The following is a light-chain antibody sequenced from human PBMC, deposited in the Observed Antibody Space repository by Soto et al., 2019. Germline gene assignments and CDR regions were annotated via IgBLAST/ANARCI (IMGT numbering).Light chain of an antibody. J-gene: IGKJ5*01. CDR1: QGISSY. CDR2: GAF. V-gene: IGKV3-11*01. Sequence: LTQAPSSLSASVGDRVTISCRASQGISSYLAWYQQKPGQAPRLLIYGAFNRATGIPARFSGSGSGTDFTLTISSLEPEDSAIYYCQQRNIWPPVTFGQGTRLEIK. CDR3: QQRNIWPPVT.